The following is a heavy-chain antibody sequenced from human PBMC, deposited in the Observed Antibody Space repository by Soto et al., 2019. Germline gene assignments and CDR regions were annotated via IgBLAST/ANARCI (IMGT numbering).Heavy chain of an antibody. D-gene: IGHD3-3*01. CDR3: TTVSSYYDFWSGYLPYYYYGMDV. CDR2: IKSKTDGGTT. J-gene: IGHJ6*02. V-gene: IGHV3-15*07. Sequence: EVPLVESGGGLVKPGGSLRLSCAASGFTFSNAWMNWVRQAPGKGLEWVGRIKSKTDGGTTDYAAPVKGRFTISRDDSKNTLYLQMNSLKTEDTAVYYCTTVSSYYDFWSGYLPYYYYGMDVWGQGTTVTVSS. CDR1: GFTFSNAW.